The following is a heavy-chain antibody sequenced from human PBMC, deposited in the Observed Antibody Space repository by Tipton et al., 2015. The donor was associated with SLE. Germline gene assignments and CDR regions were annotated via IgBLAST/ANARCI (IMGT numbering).Heavy chain of an antibody. V-gene: IGHV4-59*12. Sequence: TLSLTCTVSGGSISNYCWSWIRQPPGKGLEWIGYIDYRGSTNYNPSLKSRVTISADTSKSQFSLKLRSVTAADTAVYYCARVAVRAVPLLLNWFDPWGRGTLVTVSS. CDR1: GGSISNYC. J-gene: IGHJ5*02. CDR3: ARVAVRAVPLLLNWFDP. D-gene: IGHD3-10*01. CDR2: IDYRGST.